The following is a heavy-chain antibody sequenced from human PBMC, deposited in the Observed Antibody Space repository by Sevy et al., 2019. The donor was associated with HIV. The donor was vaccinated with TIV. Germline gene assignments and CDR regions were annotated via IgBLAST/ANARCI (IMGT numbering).Heavy chain of an antibody. Sequence: GGSLRLSCAASGFTFSSYAMHWVRRAPEKGLEWVAVLSYDGSYKDYADSVKGRFTISRDNSKNTLYLQMNSLRADDTAVYYCAKLAVEMATIKDDAFDIWGQGTMVTVSS. CDR3: AKLAVEMATIKDDAFDI. J-gene: IGHJ3*02. CDR2: LSYDGSYK. D-gene: IGHD5-12*01. CDR1: GFTFSSYA. V-gene: IGHV3-30*18.